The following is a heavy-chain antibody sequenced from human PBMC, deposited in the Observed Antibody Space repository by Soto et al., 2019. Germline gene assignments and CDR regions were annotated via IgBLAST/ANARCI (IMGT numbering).Heavy chain of an antibody. D-gene: IGHD2-15*01. V-gene: IGHV3-23*01. Sequence: PGGSLRLSCAASGFTFSSYAMSWVRQAPGKGLEWVSAISGSGGSTYYADSVKGRFTISRDNSKNTLYLQMNSLRAEDTAVYYCAKNPQTFVVVYWFSPWGQGTLVTSPQ. CDR2: ISGSGGST. J-gene: IGHJ5*02. CDR3: AKNPQTFVVVYWFSP. CDR1: GFTFSSYA.